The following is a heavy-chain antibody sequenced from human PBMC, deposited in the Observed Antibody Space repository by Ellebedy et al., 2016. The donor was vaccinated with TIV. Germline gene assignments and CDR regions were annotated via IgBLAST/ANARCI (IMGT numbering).Heavy chain of an antibody. D-gene: IGHD3-10*01. V-gene: IGHV4-39*01. CDR2: IYYSGST. CDR3: ARLPARVRGVDY. CDR1: GGSISSSSYY. J-gene: IGHJ4*02. Sequence: MPSETLSLTCTVSGGSISSSSYYWGWIRQPPGKGLEWIGSIYYSGSTYYNPSLKSRVTIAVDTSKNQFSLKLSSVTAADTAVYYCARLPARVRGVDYWGQGTLVTVSS.